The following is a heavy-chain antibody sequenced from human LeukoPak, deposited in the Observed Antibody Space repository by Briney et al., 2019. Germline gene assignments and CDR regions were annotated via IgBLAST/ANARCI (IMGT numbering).Heavy chain of an antibody. D-gene: IGHD2-2*01. J-gene: IGHJ6*02. CDR1: GGSISSGSYY. V-gene: IGHV4-61*02. Sequence: SQTLSLTCTVSGGSISSGSYYWSWIRQPAGKGLEWIGRIYTSGSTNYNPSLKSRVTISVDTSKNQFSLKLSSVTAADTAMYYCASGYCSSTSCHPPYYGMDVWGQGTTVTVSS. CDR2: IYTSGST. CDR3: ASGYCSSTSCHPPYYGMDV.